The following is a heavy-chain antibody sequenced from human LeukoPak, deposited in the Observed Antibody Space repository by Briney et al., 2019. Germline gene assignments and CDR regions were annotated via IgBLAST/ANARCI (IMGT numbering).Heavy chain of an antibody. CDR2: IKQDGSEK. V-gene: IGHV3-7*05. CDR3: ARVTAVAAVYFFDS. D-gene: IGHD6-19*01. J-gene: IGHJ4*01. CDR1: GFTFSSYW. Sequence: GGSLRLSCAASGFTFSSYWMSWVRQAPGKGLEWVANIKQDGSEKYYVDSVKGRFTISRDNAKNSLYLQMNSLRGEDTAVYYCARVTAVAAVYFFDSWGQGTLVTVSS.